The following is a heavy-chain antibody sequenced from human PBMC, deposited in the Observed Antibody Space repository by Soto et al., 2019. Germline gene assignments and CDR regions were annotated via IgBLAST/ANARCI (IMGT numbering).Heavy chain of an antibody. V-gene: IGHV3-30*18. CDR1: GFTFSSYG. CDR3: AKDRIAARPQYYYGMDV. J-gene: IGHJ6*02. Sequence: QAGGSLRLSCAASGFTFSSYGMHWVRQAPGKGLEWVAVISYDGSNKYYADSVKGRFTVSRDNSKNTLYLQMNSLRAEDTAVYYCAKDRIAARPQYYYGMDVWGQGTTVTVSS. D-gene: IGHD6-6*01. CDR2: ISYDGSNK.